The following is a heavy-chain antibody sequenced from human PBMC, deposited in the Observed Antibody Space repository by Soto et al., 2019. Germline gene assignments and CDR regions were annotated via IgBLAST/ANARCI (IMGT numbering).Heavy chain of an antibody. V-gene: IGHV3-48*02. J-gene: IGHJ4*02. CDR3: ARVLRRERVTSDY. D-gene: IGHD2-21*02. Sequence: GESLKISCATSGFSFSNYSMNWVRQAPGRGLEWLSYISSTSSTIYYADSVEGRFTISRENAKKSLYLQMNSLRDEDTAVYYCARVLRRERVTSDYWGQGTLVTVSS. CDR1: GFSFSNYS. CDR2: ISSTSSTI.